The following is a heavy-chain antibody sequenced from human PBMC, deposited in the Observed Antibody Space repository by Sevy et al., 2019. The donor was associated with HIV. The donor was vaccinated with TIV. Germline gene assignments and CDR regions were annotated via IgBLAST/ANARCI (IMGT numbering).Heavy chain of an antibody. V-gene: IGHV3-30-3*01. CDR2: ISYDGSNK. CDR1: GFTFSSYA. D-gene: IGHD6-13*01. J-gene: IGHJ2*01. Sequence: GGSLILSCAASGFTFSSYAMHWVRQAPGKGLEWVAVISYDGSNKYYADSVKGRFTISRDNSKNTLYLQMNSLRAEDTAVYYCAREGQQLVSRYFDLWGRGTLVTVSS. CDR3: AREGQQLVSRYFDL.